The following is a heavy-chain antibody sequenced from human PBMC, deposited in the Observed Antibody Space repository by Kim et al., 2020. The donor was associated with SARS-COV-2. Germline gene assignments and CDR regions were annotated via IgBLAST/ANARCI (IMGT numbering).Heavy chain of an antibody. CDR3: ARESDIVVVVAAKYNWFDP. V-gene: IGHV1-46*01. CDR1: GYTFTSYY. J-gene: IGHJ5*02. D-gene: IGHD2-15*01. CDR2: INPSGGST. Sequence: ASVKVSCKASGYTFTSYYMHWVRQAPGQGFEWMGIINPSGGSTSYAQKFQGRVTMTRDTSTSTVYMELSSLRSEDTAVYYCARESDIVVVVAAKYNWFDPWGQGTLVTVSS.